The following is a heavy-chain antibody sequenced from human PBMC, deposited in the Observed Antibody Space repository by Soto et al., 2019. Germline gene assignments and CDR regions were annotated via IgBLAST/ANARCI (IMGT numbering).Heavy chain of an antibody. CDR3: AREVRRKGGRCGGDCPHYYHGMDV. D-gene: IGHD2-21*02. CDR2: ISGNDDST. CDR1: EFTFSNYA. V-gene: IGHV3-23*01. Sequence: EVQLLESGGGLVQPGGSLRLSCVASEFTFSNYAMSWVRQAPGKGLEWVSAISGNDDSTYYADSVKGRCIISRDNSKNTLDLQMKSLRAEDTAVYYCAREVRRKGGRCGGDCPHYYHGMDVWGQGTTVTVSS. J-gene: IGHJ6*02.